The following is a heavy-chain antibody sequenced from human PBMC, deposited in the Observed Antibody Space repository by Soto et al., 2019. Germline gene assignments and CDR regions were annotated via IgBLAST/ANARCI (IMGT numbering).Heavy chain of an antibody. D-gene: IGHD5-18*01. CDR3: AKMERTQLWLLVQN. Sequence: PSETLSLTCTVSGASITNDDFFWTWVRQHPEKGLEWLAYITYGGSIYYDPSFRRRLTVSIDKSKSQFSLNVRSVTAADTAVYYCAKMERTQLWLLVQNWCQGLLVTVSS. V-gene: IGHV4-31*03. CDR1: GASITNDDFF. J-gene: IGHJ4*02. CDR2: ITYGGSI.